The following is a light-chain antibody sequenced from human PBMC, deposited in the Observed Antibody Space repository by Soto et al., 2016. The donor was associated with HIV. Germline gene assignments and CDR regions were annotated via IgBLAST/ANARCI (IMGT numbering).Light chain of an antibody. CDR2: DNT. V-gene: IGLV3-21*03. Sequence: SYELTQPPSVSVAPGKTARITCGGNNIGNKSVHWYQQKPGQAPVVVVYDNTDRPSGIPERFSGSNSGNTATLTISRVEAGDEADYYCQVWDSSSDHVVFGGGTKLTVL. CDR1: NIGNKS. CDR3: QVWDSSSDHVV. J-gene: IGLJ2*01.